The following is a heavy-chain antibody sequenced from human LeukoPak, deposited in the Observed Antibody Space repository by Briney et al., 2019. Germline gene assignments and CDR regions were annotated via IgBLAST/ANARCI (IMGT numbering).Heavy chain of an antibody. V-gene: IGHV3-23*01. CDR1: GFTFSSYA. J-gene: IGHJ5*02. Sequence: GGSLRLSCAASGFTFSSYAMMWVRQAPGKGLEWVSTVVASYEGTFYANSVKGRFTTSRDNSKSTLYMQMNSLRAEDTAVYYCAKGKAGGLVDLFDPWGQGTLVTVSS. CDR3: AKGKAGGLVDLFDP. D-gene: IGHD3/OR15-3a*01. CDR2: VVASYEGT.